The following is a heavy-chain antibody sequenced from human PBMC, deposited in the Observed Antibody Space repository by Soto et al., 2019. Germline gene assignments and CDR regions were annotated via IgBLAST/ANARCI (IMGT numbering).Heavy chain of an antibody. Sequence: ASVKVSCKASGYTFTGYYMHWVRQAPGQGLEWMGWINPNSGGTNYAQKFQGWVTMTRDTSISTAYMELSRLRSDDTDVYYGARDDLRGSSSWYAFDIGGQGTMVTVSS. CDR2: INPNSGGT. CDR3: ARDDLRGSSSWYAFDI. CDR1: GYTFTGYY. V-gene: IGHV1-2*04. J-gene: IGHJ3*02. D-gene: IGHD6-13*01.